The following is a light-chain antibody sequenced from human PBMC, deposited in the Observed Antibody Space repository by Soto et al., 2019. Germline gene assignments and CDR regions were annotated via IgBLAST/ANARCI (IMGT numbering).Light chain of an antibody. J-gene: IGLJ2*01. CDR1: SSDVGGYNY. CDR3: RSYTSSSNVV. CDR2: DVS. V-gene: IGLV2-14*01. Sequence: QSVLTQPASVSGSPGQSITISCTGTSSDVGGYNYVSWYQQHPGKAPKLMIYDVSNRPSGVSNRFSGSKSGNTASLTISGLQAEYEADYYCRSYTSSSNVVFGGGTQLTVL.